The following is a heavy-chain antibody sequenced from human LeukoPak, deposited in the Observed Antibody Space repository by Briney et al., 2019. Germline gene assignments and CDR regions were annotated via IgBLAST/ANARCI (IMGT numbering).Heavy chain of an antibody. CDR2: ISSSGSTI. CDR3: ARDPVTLYYFDY. D-gene: IGHD4-23*01. CDR1: GFTFSDYY. V-gene: IGHV3-11*04. Sequence: GRSLRLSCAASGFTFSDYYMSWIRQAPGKGLEWVSYISSSGSTIYYADSVKGRFTISRDNAKNSLYLQMNSLRAEDTAVYYCARDPVTLYYFDYWGQGTLVTVSS. J-gene: IGHJ4*02.